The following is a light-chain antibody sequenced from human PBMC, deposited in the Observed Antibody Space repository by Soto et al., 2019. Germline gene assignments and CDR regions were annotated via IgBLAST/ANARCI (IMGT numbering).Light chain of an antibody. CDR3: QQYENSPWT. CDR2: GAS. Sequence: EIVLTQSPGTLSLSPGERATLSCRASQSVSSNYLGWYQQKPGQAPRLLIYGASSRATGIPDRFSGSGSGTDFILTITRLEPEDFAVYYCQQYENSPWTFGQGTKVEIK. V-gene: IGKV3-20*01. CDR1: QSVSSNY. J-gene: IGKJ1*01.